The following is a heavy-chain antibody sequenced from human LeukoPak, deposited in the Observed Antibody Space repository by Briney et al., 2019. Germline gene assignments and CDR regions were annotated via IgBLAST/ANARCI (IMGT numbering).Heavy chain of an antibody. V-gene: IGHV1-2*02. CDR2: INPNSGGT. CDR1: GYTFTGYY. Sequence: ASVKVSCKASGYTFTGYYIHWVRQAPGQGLEWMGWINPNSGGTNSAQNFQGRVTMTRDTSISTAYMELSRLGSDDTAVYYCARENCSGGSCFLHYYYYGMDVWGQGTTVTVSS. D-gene: IGHD2-15*01. J-gene: IGHJ6*02. CDR3: ARENCSGGSCFLHYYYYGMDV.